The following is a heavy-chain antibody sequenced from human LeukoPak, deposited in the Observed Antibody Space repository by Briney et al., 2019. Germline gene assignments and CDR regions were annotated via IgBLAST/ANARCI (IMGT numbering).Heavy chain of an antibody. J-gene: IGHJ4*01. CDR3: ARELSYYVDY. CDR1: GFTVSSNY. D-gene: IGHD1-7*01. CDR2: IYSGGST. V-gene: IGHV3-66*02. Sequence: GGSLRLFCAASGFTVSSNYMSWVREAPGKGLEWVSVIYSGGSTYYADSVKGRFTISRDNSKNTLYLQVNSLRAEDTAVYYCARELSYYVDYWGQGTLVTVSS.